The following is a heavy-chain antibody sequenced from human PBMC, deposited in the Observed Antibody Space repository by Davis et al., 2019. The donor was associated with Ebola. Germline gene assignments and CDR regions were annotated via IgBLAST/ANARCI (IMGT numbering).Heavy chain of an antibody. J-gene: IGHJ5*02. V-gene: IGHV3-30*18. D-gene: IGHD3-3*01. CDR1: GFTFRSYG. CDR2: ISYNGRNK. CDR3: AKDWRDFWSGPSGKWLDP. Sequence: GESLKISCAASGFTFRSYGMHWVRQAPGKGLEWVAVISYNGRNKFYADSVKGRFTISRDNSKNTLYLQMDSLRDEDTAVYYCAKDWRDFWSGPSGKWLDPWGQGTLVIVS.